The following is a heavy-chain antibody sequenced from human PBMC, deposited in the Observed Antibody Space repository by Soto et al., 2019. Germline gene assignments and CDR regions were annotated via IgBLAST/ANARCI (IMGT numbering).Heavy chain of an antibody. Sequence: SVKVSSKASGGTFSSYAISCVRQAPGQGLEWMGEIIPIFGTANYAQKFQGRVTITADESTSTAYMELSSMSSGDTAVYYCARCRRVQASSGCWGQGTLVT. CDR3: ARCRRVQASSGC. CDR1: GGTFSSYA. D-gene: IGHD6-19*01. J-gene: IGHJ1*01. CDR2: IIPIFGTA. V-gene: IGHV1-69*13.